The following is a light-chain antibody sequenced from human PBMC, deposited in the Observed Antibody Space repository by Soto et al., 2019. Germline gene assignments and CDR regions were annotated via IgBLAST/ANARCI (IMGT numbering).Light chain of an antibody. CDR3: QQYGGSTRK. V-gene: IGKV3-20*01. CDR2: GAS. Sequence: ILLTQSPGTLSLSPGERSTLSCRASQSVTTQLAWYQQKPDQAPRLIIHGASSRATGVPDRITGSGSGTDFTLSISRLEHEDFAVYYCQQYGGSTRKFGQGTKVDIK. CDR1: QSVTTQ. J-gene: IGKJ1*01.